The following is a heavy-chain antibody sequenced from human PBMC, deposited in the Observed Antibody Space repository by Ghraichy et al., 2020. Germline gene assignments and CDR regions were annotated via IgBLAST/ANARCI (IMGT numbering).Heavy chain of an antibody. V-gene: IGHV3-21*01. J-gene: IGHJ4*02. CDR2: ISSSSSYI. Sequence: GESLNISCAASGFTFSSYSMNWVRQAPGKGLEWVSSISSSSSYIYYADSVKGRFTISRDNAKNSLYLQMNSLRAEDTAVYYCARCRGFGDSNYYFDYWGQGTLVTVSS. CDR3: ARCRGFGDSNYYFDY. D-gene: IGHD3-10*01. CDR1: GFTFSSYS.